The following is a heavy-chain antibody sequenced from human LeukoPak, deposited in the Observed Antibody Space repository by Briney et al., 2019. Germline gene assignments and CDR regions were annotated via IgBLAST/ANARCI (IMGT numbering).Heavy chain of an antibody. D-gene: IGHD1-26*01. CDR2: ISSNGGGT. CDR3: AREDGRWELHY. J-gene: IGHJ4*02. CDR1: GCTFSSYA. Sequence: PGGSLRLSCAASGCTFSSYAMHWVRQAPGKGLEYVSAISSNGGGTYYANSVKGRFTISRDNSKNTLYLQMGSLRVEDMAVYYCAREDGRWELHYWGQGTLVTVSS. V-gene: IGHV3-64*01.